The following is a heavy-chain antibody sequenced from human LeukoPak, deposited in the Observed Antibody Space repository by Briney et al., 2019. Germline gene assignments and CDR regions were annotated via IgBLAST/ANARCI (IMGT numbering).Heavy chain of an antibody. D-gene: IGHD6-25*01. Sequence: SSVKVSCKVSGYTLTELSMHWVRQAPGKGLDWMGGFDPEDGETIYAQKFQGRVTMTEDTSTDTAYMELSSLRSEDTAVYYCAHAPSGWFDPWGQGTLVTVSS. V-gene: IGHV1-24*01. CDR2: FDPEDGET. CDR3: AHAPSGWFDP. CDR1: GYTLTELS. J-gene: IGHJ5*02.